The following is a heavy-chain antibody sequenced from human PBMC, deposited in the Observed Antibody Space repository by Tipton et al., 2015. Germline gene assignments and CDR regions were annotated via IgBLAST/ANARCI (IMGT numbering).Heavy chain of an antibody. Sequence: LRLSCTVSGGSISNSNYYWGWIRQPPGKELEWIGYIQYSGSTNYNPSLKSRVTISVDTSKNQFSLMLRSVTAADTAVYYCARDVEHGMDVWGQGTTVTVSS. J-gene: IGHJ6*02. V-gene: IGHV4-61*01. CDR1: GGSISNSNYY. D-gene: IGHD5-24*01. CDR2: IQYSGST. CDR3: ARDVEHGMDV.